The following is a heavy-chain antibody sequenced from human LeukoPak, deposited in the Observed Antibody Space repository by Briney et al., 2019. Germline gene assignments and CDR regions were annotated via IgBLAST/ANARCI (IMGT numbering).Heavy chain of an antibody. V-gene: IGHV4-39*01. CDR2: NYHSGST. Sequence: SETLSLTCTVSGGSISSGNYYWGWIRQAPGKGLEWIGNNYHSGSTYYNPSLKSRVTISVDPSKNQFSLKLNSVTAADTAVYYCARATYYVWGSYLSVDYWGQGSLVTVPS. CDR1: GGSISSGNYY. CDR3: ARATYYVWGSYLSVDY. J-gene: IGHJ4*02. D-gene: IGHD3-16*01.